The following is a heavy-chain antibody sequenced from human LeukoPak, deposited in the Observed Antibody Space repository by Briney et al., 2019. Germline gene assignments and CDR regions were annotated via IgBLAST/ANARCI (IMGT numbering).Heavy chain of an antibody. CDR1: GGSFSGYY. Sequence: SGTLFLTCAVYGGSFSGYYWSWIRQPPGKGLEWIGEINHSGSTNYNPSLKSRVTISVDTSKNQFSLNLRSVTAADTAVYYCARWGSADYGDYWGQGTLVTVSS. CDR2: INHSGST. V-gene: IGHV4-34*01. CDR3: ARWGSADYGDY. D-gene: IGHD3-16*01. J-gene: IGHJ4*02.